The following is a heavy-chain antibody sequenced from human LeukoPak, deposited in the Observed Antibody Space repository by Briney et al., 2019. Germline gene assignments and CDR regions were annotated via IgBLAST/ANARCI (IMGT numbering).Heavy chain of an antibody. Sequence: GGSLRLSCAASGFTFSNYWMSWVRQTPEKGLEWVANIKEDGSVKYYVDSVKGRFTISRDNAKNSLYLHMNSLRVEDRAVYYCARGSGWLDPWGQGTLVTVSS. D-gene: IGHD1-26*01. CDR2: IKEDGSVK. CDR1: GFTFSNYW. V-gene: IGHV3-7*05. CDR3: ARGSGWLDP. J-gene: IGHJ5*02.